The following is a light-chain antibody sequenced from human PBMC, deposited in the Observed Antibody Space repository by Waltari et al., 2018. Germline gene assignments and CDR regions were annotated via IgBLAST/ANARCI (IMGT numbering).Light chain of an antibody. J-gene: IGKJ1*01. CDR3: QQYGSSPT. V-gene: IGKV3-20*01. CDR2: DAA. CDR1: QSIGSNY. Sequence: DIVLTQSPGTLSLSPGERATLSCRASQSIGSNYLAWYQQKPGQAPRFLIYDAATRVTGIADRFSGSGSGTDFTLTISRLEPEDFAVYYCQQYGSSPTFGQGTKVEIK.